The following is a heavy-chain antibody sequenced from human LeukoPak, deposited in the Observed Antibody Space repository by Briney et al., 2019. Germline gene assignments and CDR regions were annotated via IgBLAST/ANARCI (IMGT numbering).Heavy chain of an antibody. Sequence: GESLKVSCKGSGYSFTSYWIGWVRQMPGKGLEWMGIIYPGDSDTRYSPSFQGQVTISAVKSISTAYLQWSSLKASDTAMYYCAKITGIAAAGDYYYYGMDVWGQGTTVTVSS. D-gene: IGHD6-13*01. CDR1: GYSFTSYW. V-gene: IGHV5-51*01. CDR3: AKITGIAAAGDYYYYGMDV. J-gene: IGHJ6*02. CDR2: IYPGDSDT.